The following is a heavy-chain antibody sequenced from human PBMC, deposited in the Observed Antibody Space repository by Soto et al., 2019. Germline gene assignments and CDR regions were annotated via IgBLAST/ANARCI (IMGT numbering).Heavy chain of an antibody. V-gene: IGHV1-18*01. J-gene: IGHJ4*02. CDR3: ARDLAAGTCDY. CDR1: GYTFTSYG. CDR2: ISAYNGNT. D-gene: IGHD6-13*01. Sequence: QVQLVQSGAEVKKPGASVKVSCKASGYTFTSYGISWVRQAPGQGLEWMGWISAYNGNTNYAQKLPGRVTMTKDTSTRTAYMELRRLRSDDTAVYYCARDLAAGTCDYWGKGTLVTVSS.